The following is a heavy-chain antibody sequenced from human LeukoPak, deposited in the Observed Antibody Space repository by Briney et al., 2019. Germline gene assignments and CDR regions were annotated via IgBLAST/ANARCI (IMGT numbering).Heavy chain of an antibody. Sequence: PGGCLRLSCAASGFTFSKDAESWVREAPGKGLEWVSAISASGGGTYNAGSVKGRFTISRDNSKNTLYLQMNSLRAEDTAVYYCARGYGNFDYWGQGTLVTVSS. CDR1: GFTFSKDA. V-gene: IGHV3-23*01. CDR2: ISASGGGT. CDR3: ARGYGNFDY. D-gene: IGHD1-14*01. J-gene: IGHJ4*02.